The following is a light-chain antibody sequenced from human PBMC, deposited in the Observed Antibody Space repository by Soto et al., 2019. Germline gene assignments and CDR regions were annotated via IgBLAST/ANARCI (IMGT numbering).Light chain of an antibody. CDR2: DAS. V-gene: IGKV3-15*01. CDR3: QQYNNWPAYT. CDR1: QRVSSN. Sequence: EIVMTQSPATLSVSPGERATLSCRASQRVSSNLAWYQQKPGQAPRLLIYDASTRATGIPARFRGSGSGTEFTLTISSLQSEDFAVDYCQQYNNWPAYTFGQGTKLEIK. J-gene: IGKJ2*01.